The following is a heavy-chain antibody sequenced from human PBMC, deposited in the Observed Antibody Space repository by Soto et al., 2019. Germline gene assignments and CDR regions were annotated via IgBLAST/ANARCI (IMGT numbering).Heavy chain of an antibody. CDR3: ARAFCGGDCYDNIVYYLYGMDL. J-gene: IGHJ6*02. CDR2: INPSGGTT. Sequence: QEQLVQSGPEVKKPGASVKLSCRSSGYTFTNFYMHWVRQAPGQGLEWMGIINPSGGTTSSAQKFRDRIIMTRDTSTSTVYMELNSLRSEDTAMYYCARAFCGGDCYDNIVYYLYGMDLWGQGTTVTVSS. D-gene: IGHD2-21*02. CDR1: GYTFTNFY. V-gene: IGHV1-46*01.